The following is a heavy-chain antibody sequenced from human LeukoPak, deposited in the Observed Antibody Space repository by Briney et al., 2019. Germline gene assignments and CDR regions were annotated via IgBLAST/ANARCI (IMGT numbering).Heavy chain of an antibody. CDR3: ARVGSSELCMDV. CDR2: INPSGGST. V-gene: IGHV1-46*01. J-gene: IGHJ6*04. Sequence: GASVKVSCKASGYTFTSYYMHWVRQAPGQGLEWMGIINPSGGSTSYAQKFQGRVTMTRDMSTSTVYMELSSLRSEDTAVYYCARVGSSELCMDVWGKGTTVTVSS. D-gene: IGHD1-7*01. CDR1: GYTFTSYY.